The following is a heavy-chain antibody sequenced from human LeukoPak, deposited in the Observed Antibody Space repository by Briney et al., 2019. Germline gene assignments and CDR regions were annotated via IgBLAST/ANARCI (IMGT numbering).Heavy chain of an antibody. CDR2: INHSGST. V-gene: IGHV4-34*01. CDR3: ARDADYYDSSGFDY. Sequence: SETLSLTCAVYGGSFSGYYWSWIRQPPGKGLEWIGEINHSGSTNYNPSLKSRVTISVDTPKNQFSLKLSSVTAADTAVYYCARDADYYDSSGFDYWGQGTLVTVSS. CDR1: GGSFSGYY. J-gene: IGHJ4*02. D-gene: IGHD3-22*01.